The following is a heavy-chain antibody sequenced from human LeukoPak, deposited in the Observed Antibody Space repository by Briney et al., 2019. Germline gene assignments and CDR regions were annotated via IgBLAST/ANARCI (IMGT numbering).Heavy chain of an antibody. J-gene: IGHJ4*02. CDR3: AKGTNYYDSSGAYPFDY. D-gene: IGHD3-22*01. CDR2: ISGSGGST. Sequence: GGSLRLFCAASGFTFSSYAMSWVRQAPGKGLEWVSAISGSGGSTYYADSVKGRFTISRDNSKNTLYLQMNSLRAEDTAVYYCAKGTNYYDSSGAYPFDYWGQGTLVTVSS. CDR1: GFTFSSYA. V-gene: IGHV3-23*01.